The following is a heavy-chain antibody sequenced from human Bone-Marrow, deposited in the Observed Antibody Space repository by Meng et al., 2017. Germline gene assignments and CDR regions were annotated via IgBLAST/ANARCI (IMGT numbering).Heavy chain of an antibody. J-gene: IGHJ5*02. Sequence: SETLSLTCTVSGGSISSGRYYWNWIRQPPGKGLEWIGSVYYSGITYYNPSLESRVTISVDTSKNQFSLKLSSVTAADTAVYYCARQALLLWFGKSDSWFDPWGQGTLVTVSS. CDR3: ARQALLLWFGKSDSWFDP. V-gene: IGHV4-39*01. CDR1: GGSISSGRYY. D-gene: IGHD3-10*01. CDR2: VYYSGIT.